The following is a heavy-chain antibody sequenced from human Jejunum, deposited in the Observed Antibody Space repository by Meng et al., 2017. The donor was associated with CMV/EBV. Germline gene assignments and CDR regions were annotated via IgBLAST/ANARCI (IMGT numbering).Heavy chain of an antibody. CDR1: GYTFNRYA. V-gene: IGHV7-4-1*02. CDR3: ARDSLTATFDS. D-gene: IGHD2-21*02. CDR2: INMSTGKP. Sequence: SCKASGYTFNRYAMNWVRQAPGQGLEWMGWINMSTGKPAYAQGFTGRFVFSLDTSVTTAYLQISSLKAEDTAAYYCARDSLTATFDSWGQGTLVTVSS. J-gene: IGHJ5*01.